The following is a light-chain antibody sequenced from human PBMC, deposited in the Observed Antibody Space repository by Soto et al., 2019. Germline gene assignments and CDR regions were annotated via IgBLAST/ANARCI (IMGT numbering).Light chain of an antibody. Sequence: DIQMTQSPSSLSASVGDRVTITCRASQSISSYLNWYQQKPGKAPKLLIYAASSLQSGVPSRLSGSRSGTDFTLSISSLQPEDFATCYCHQSYSTPPFTFGPGNKVDIK. CDR1: QSISSY. CDR3: HQSYSTPPFT. J-gene: IGKJ3*01. CDR2: AAS. V-gene: IGKV1-39*01.